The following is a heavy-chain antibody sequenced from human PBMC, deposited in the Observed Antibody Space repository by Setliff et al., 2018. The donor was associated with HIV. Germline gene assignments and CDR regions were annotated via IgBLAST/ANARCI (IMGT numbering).Heavy chain of an antibody. CDR1: GPSVSSTDYY. Sequence: PSETLSLTCTVSGPSVSSTDYYWGRIRLPPGKGLEWIASIHHSGSTWYNPSLKSRVTISADMSKNQFSLKLLSVTAADTAIYYCARPSFGIGGGSIFDSWGQGTLVTVSS. CDR2: IHHSGST. J-gene: IGHJ4*02. V-gene: IGHV4-39*01. D-gene: IGHD3-3*01. CDR3: ARPSFGIGGGSIFDS.